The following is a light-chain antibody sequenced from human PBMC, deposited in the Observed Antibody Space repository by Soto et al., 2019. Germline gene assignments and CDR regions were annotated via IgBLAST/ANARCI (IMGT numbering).Light chain of an antibody. J-gene: IGKJ1*01. CDR1: QTISSW. V-gene: IGKV1-5*03. CDR2: KAT. CDR3: QHYNSYSEA. Sequence: DIQMTQSPSTLSGSVGDRVTITFRASQTISSWLAWYQQKPGKAPKLLIYKATTLKSGVPSRCSGSGSGTEFTLTISSLKPDDFATYYCQHYNSYSEAFGQGTKVDIK.